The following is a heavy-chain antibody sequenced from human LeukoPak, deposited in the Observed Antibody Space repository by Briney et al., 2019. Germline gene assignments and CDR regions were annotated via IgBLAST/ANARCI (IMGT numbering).Heavy chain of an antibody. CDR3: ASTPSGSSAWYYFDK. D-gene: IGHD6-19*01. CDR2: IYYSGNT. Sequence: KPSETLSLTCAVSGGSISSSSDYWGWIRQPPGKGLEWIGSIYYSGNTYYNPSLKSRVTISVDTSTKQFSLKLSSVTAADTAVYYCASTPSGSSAWYYFDKWGQGTLVTVSS. V-gene: IGHV4-39*01. J-gene: IGHJ4*02. CDR1: GGSISSSSDY.